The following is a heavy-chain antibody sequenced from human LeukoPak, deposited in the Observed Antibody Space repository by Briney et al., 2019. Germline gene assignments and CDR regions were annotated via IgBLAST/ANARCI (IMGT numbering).Heavy chain of an antibody. J-gene: IGHJ6*03. CDR2: ISGSSTYI. D-gene: IGHD6-19*01. Sequence: GGSLRLSCAASGFTFSSYSMNWVRQAPGKGLEWVSSISGSSTYIKYADSVKGRFTISRDNAKDTLYLQMNSLRAGDTAVYYCARDPGIAVAEGRYYYYYYMDVWGKGTTVTVSS. V-gene: IGHV3-21*01. CDR1: GFTFSSYS. CDR3: ARDPGIAVAEGRYYYYYYMDV.